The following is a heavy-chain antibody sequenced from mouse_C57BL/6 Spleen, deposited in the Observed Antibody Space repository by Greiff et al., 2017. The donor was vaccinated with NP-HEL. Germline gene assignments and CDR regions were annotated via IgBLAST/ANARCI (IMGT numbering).Heavy chain of an antibody. V-gene: IGHV1-64*01. CDR1: GYTFTSYW. CDR3: ARGTVVATRYFDV. D-gene: IGHD1-1*01. CDR2: IHPNSGST. Sequence: VQLQQSGAELVKPGASVKLSCKASGYTFTSYWMHWVKQRPGQGLEWIGMIHPNSGSTNYNEKFKSKATLTVDKSSSTAYMQLSSLTSEDSAVYDGARGTVVATRYFDVWGTGTTVTVSS. J-gene: IGHJ1*03.